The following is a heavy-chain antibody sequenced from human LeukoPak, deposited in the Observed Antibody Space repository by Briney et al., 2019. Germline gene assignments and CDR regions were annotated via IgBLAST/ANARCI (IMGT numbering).Heavy chain of an antibody. CDR1: GGSISSYY. J-gene: IGHJ4*02. CDR2: ISYSGST. CDR3: ARERYNWNYVEDVSDDY. Sequence: SETLSLTCTVSGGSISSYYWSWIRQPPGKGLEWIGYISYSGSTNYNPSLKSRVAISVDTSESQFSLKLTSVTAADTAVYYCARERYNWNYVEDVSDDYWGQGTLVTVSS. V-gene: IGHV4-59*12. D-gene: IGHD1-7*01.